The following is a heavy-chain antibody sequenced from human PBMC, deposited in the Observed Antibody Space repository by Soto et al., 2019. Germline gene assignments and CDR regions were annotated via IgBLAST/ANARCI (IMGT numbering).Heavy chain of an antibody. V-gene: IGHV3-30*18. Sequence: QVQLVESGGGVVQPGRSLRLSCAASGFTFSSYGMHWVRQAPGKGLEWVAVISYDGSNKYYADSVKGRFTISRDNSKNKLYMKMNSLRAEDTAVYYCAKEGSDCWSGYYSYYSYSMDVWGKGTTVTVSS. CDR3: AKEGSDCWSGYYSYYSYSMDV. D-gene: IGHD3-3*01. J-gene: IGHJ6*03. CDR2: ISYDGSNK. CDR1: GFTFSSYG.